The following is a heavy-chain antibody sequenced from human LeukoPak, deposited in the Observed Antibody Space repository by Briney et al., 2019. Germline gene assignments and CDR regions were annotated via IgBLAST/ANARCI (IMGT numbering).Heavy chain of an antibody. V-gene: IGHV3-7*03. J-gene: IGHJ4*02. D-gene: IGHD4-23*01. Sequence: GGSLRLSCAASGFTFSTYWMTWVRQAPGKGLEWVANMKGDGSEIHYVDSVKGRFTISRDNAKNSLYLQMNSLRAEDTAFYYCAKIDYDGDDWGQGTLVTVSS. CDR2: MKGDGSEI. CDR1: GFTFSTYW. CDR3: AKIDYDGDD.